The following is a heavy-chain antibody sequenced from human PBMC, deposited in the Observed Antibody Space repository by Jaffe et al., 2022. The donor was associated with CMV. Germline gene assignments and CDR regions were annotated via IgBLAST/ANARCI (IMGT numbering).Heavy chain of an antibody. Sequence: QVQLVQSGAEVKKPGASVKVSCKASGYTFTGYYMHWVRQAPGQGLEWMGWINPNSGGTNYAQKFQGRVTMTRDTSISTAYMELSRLRSDDTAVYYCAREEGVTGYSYGVAFDIWGQGTMVTVSS. V-gene: IGHV1-2*02. CDR2: INPNSGGT. J-gene: IGHJ3*02. D-gene: IGHD5-18*01. CDR3: AREEGVTGYSYGVAFDI. CDR1: GYTFTGYY.